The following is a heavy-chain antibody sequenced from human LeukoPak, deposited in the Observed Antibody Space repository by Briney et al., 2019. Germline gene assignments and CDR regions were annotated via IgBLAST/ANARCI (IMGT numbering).Heavy chain of an antibody. CDR1: GFTFSTYE. V-gene: IGHV3-48*03. CDR3: ARPLGYGDYIPLEY. Sequence: GGSLRLSCAASGFTFSTYEMNWVRQAPGKGLEWVSYISSSGSTIYYADSVKGRFTISRDNAKKSLYLQMNSPRAEDTAVYYCARPLGYGDYIPLEYWGQGTLVTVSS. J-gene: IGHJ4*02. CDR2: ISSSGSTI. D-gene: IGHD4-17*01.